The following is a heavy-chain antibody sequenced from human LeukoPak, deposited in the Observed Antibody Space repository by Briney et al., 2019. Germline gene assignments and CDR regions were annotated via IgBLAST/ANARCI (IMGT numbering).Heavy chain of an antibody. D-gene: IGHD3-10*01. V-gene: IGHV4-59*08. Sequence: PSETLSLTCTVSGGSTSSYYWSWIRQPPGKGLEWLGDIYGSGSTDYNPSLKSRVTISGDTSKTQLSLKLSSVTAADTAVYYCARHHGSGSYYYFDHWGQGTLVTVSP. J-gene: IGHJ4*02. CDR2: IYGSGST. CDR1: GGSTSSYY. CDR3: ARHHGSGSYYYFDH.